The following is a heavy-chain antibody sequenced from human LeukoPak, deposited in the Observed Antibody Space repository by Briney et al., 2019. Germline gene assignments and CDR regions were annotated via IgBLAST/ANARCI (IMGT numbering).Heavy chain of an antibody. CDR2: INHSGST. V-gene: IGHV4-34*01. CDR3: ARSRRLLWFGESSDR. J-gene: IGHJ5*02. D-gene: IGHD3-10*01. CDR1: GGSFSGCY. Sequence: SETLSLTCTVYGGSFSGCYWSWIRQPPGKGLEWIGEINHSGSTNYNPSLKSRVTISVDTSKNQFSLKLRSVTAADTAVYYCARSRRLLWFGESSDRWGQGTLVTVSS.